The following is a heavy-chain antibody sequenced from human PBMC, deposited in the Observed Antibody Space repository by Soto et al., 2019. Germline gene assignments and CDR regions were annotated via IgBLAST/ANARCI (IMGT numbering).Heavy chain of an antibody. CDR3: AKDLRNDILTGYYYYGMDV. J-gene: IGHJ6*02. Sequence: GGSLRLSCAASGFTFDDYAMHWVRQAPGKGLEWVSLISWDGGSTYYADSVKGRFAISRDNSKNSLYLQMNSLRAEDTALYYCAKDLRNDILTGYYYYGMDVWGQGTTVTVSS. CDR2: ISWDGGST. V-gene: IGHV3-43D*04. D-gene: IGHD3-9*01. CDR1: GFTFDDYA.